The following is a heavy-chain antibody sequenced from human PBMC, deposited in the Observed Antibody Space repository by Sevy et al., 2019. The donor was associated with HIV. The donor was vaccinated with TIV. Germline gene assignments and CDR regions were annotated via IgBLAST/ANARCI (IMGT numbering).Heavy chain of an antibody. V-gene: IGHV4-59*13. J-gene: IGHJ3*02. CDR2: IYYSGNT. Sequence: SETLSLTCTVSGGSITSYYWSWIRQPPGKGLEWIGYIYYSGNTNYNPSLKSQVTISVDTSKNQFSLKLSSVTAADTALYYCARDLNYGDRWAFDIWGQGTMVTVSS. D-gene: IGHD4-17*01. CDR3: ARDLNYGDRWAFDI. CDR1: GGSITSYY.